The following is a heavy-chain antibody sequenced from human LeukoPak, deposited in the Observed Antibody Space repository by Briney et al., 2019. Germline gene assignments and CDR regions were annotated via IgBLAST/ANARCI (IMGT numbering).Heavy chain of an antibody. CDR2: IIPIFGTA. CDR1: GGTFSSYA. V-gene: IGHV1-69*13. CDR3: ARGIVVVPAATHYYYYGMDV. J-gene: IGHJ6*04. D-gene: IGHD2-2*01. Sequence: SVKVSCKASGGTFSSYAISWVRQAPGQGLEWMGGIIPIFGTANYAQKFQGRVTITADESTSTAYMELSSLRSEDTAVYYCARGIVVVPAATHYYYYGMDVWGKRTTVTVSS.